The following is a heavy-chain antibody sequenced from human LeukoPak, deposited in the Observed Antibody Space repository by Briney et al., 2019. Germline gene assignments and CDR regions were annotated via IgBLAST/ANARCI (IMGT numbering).Heavy chain of an antibody. Sequence: PGGSLRLSCAASGFTFSSYAMSWVRQAPGKGLEWVSAISGSGGSTYYADSVKGRFTISRDNSKNTLYLQMNSLRAEDTAVYYCARDGYCSSTSCYTGLDYWGQGTLVTVSS. CDR2: ISGSGGST. J-gene: IGHJ4*02. CDR3: ARDGYCSSTSCYTGLDY. CDR1: GFTFSSYA. V-gene: IGHV3-23*01. D-gene: IGHD2-2*02.